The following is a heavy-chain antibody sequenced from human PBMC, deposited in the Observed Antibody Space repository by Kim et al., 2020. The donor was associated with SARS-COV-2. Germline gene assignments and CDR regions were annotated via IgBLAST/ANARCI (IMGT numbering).Heavy chain of an antibody. CDR1: GGSFSGYY. CDR3: AREVGDY. CDR2: INHSGST. V-gene: IGHV4-34*01. D-gene: IGHD1-26*01. Sequence: SETLSLTCAVYGGSFSGYYWSWIRQPPGKGLEWIGEINHSGSTNYNPSLKSRVTISVDTSKNQFSLKLSSVTAADTAVYYCAREVGDYWGQGTLVTVSS. J-gene: IGHJ4*02.